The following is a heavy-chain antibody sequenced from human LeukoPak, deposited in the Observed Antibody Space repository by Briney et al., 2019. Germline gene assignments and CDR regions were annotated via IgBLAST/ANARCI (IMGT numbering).Heavy chain of an antibody. D-gene: IGHD2-15*01. V-gene: IGHV3-48*02. Sequence: GGSLRLSCAASGFTFSSYSMTWVRQAPGKGLEWVSYISSSSSTIYYADSVKGRFTISRDNAKNSLYLQMNSLRDEDTAVYYCARDSERYCSGGSCYPDAFDIWGQGTMVTVSS. J-gene: IGHJ3*02. CDR3: ARDSERYCSGGSCYPDAFDI. CDR2: ISSSSSTI. CDR1: GFTFSSYS.